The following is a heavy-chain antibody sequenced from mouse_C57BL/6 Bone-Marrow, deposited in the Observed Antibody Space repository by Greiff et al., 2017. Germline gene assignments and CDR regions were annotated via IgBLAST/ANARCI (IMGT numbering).Heavy chain of an antibody. CDR3: APHYCGKGFDV. CDR1: GFTITDYS. V-gene: IGHV14-2*01. D-gene: IGHD1-2*01. J-gene: IGHJ1*03. CDR2: IYPEGGDT. Sequence: EVQLQQSGAELVKPGASVKLSCTASGFTITDYSMHWVQQRPEQGLEWIGRIYPEGGDTNYTEKFKGQATMTADTSSNTAYLQLSSLTSEDTAVYYCAPHYCGKGFDVWGTGTTVTVSA.